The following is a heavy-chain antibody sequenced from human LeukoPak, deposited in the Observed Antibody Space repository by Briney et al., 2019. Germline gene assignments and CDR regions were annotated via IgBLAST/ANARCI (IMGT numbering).Heavy chain of an antibody. CDR2: TNK. V-gene: IGHV3-30*02. CDR1: GFTFSNYG. Sequence: GGSLRLSCAASGFTFSNYGMHWVRQAPGKGLEWVTNKYYADSVKGRFTISRDNSKNTLYLQMNSLTAEDTAVYYCAKDHRYYFDSWGQGTLVTVSS. CDR3: AKDHRYYFDS. J-gene: IGHJ4*02.